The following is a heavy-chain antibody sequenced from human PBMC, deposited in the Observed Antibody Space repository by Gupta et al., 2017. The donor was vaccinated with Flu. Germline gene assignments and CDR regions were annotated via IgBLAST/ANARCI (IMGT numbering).Heavy chain of an antibody. J-gene: IGHJ4*02. CDR2: INPSGGST. D-gene: IGHD1-26*01. Sequence: QVQLVQSGAEVKKPGASVKVSCKASGYTFTSYYMHWVRQAPGQRLEWMGMINPSGGSTSYAQKFQGGLTMTRDTSTSTVYMELSSLRSEDTAVYYCARVGSHTLGYFDYWGQGTLATVSS. CDR3: ARVGSHTLGYFDY. V-gene: IGHV1-46*01. CDR1: GYTFTSYY.